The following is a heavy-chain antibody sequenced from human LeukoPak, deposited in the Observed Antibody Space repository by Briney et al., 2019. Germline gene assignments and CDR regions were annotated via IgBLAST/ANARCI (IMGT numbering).Heavy chain of an antibody. CDR3: AKEGCSSWYRIYYYYYMDV. CDR2: IWYDGSIK. V-gene: IGHV3-33*06. J-gene: IGHJ6*03. D-gene: IGHD6-13*01. Sequence: GRSLRLSCAASGFTFSSYGMHCVREAPGKGLEWVAVIWYDGSIKYYADSVKGRFTISRDNSTNTLYLQMNSVRAEETAVYYCAKEGCSSWYRIYYYYYMDVWGKGTTVTVSS. CDR1: GFTFSSYG.